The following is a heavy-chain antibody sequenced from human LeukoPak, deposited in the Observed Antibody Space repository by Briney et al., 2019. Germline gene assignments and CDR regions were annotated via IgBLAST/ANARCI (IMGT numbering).Heavy chain of an antibody. Sequence: SETLSLTCTVSGDSISSYYWSWIRQPPGKGLEWIGYIYYSGSTNYNPSLKSRVTISVDTSKNQFSLKLSSVTAADTAVYYCASHREGGRIKGYFDYWGQGTLVTVSS. J-gene: IGHJ4*02. CDR1: GDSISSYY. CDR3: ASHREGGRIKGYFDY. CDR2: IYYSGST. D-gene: IGHD3-16*01. V-gene: IGHV4-59*08.